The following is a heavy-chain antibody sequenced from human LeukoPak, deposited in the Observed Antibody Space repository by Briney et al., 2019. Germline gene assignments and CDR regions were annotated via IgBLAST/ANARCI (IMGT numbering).Heavy chain of an antibody. J-gene: IGHJ5*02. CDR3: AKDRAAPATPYNWFDP. CDR2: ISGSGGST. V-gene: IGHV3-23*01. Sequence: GGSPRLSCAASGFTFNNYAMSWVRQAPAKGLEWVSTISGSGGSTYYADSVKGRFTISRDNSRTTLYLQMNSLRAEDTAVYYCAKDRAAPATPYNWFDPWGQGTLVTVSS. D-gene: IGHD6-13*01. CDR1: GFTFNNYA.